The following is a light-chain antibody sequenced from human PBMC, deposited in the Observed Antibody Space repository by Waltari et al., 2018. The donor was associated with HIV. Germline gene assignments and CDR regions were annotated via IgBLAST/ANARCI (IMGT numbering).Light chain of an antibody. CDR2: DVS. J-gene: IGLJ1*01. CDR1: SSDVGGYKY. Sequence: QSALTQPRSVSGSPGQSVTISCTGSSSDVGGYKYVSWYEQHPGKAPKLMIYDVSMRPAGVPDRFSGSKSGNTASLTISGLQAEDEADYYCCSYAGSYSYVFGTGTKVTVL. V-gene: IGLV2-11*01. CDR3: CSYAGSYSYV.